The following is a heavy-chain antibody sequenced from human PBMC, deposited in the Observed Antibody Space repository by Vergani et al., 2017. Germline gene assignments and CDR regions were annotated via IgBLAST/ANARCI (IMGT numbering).Heavy chain of an antibody. CDR1: GYSISSGYY. Sequence: QVQLQESGPGLVKPSETLSLTCTVSGYSISSGYYWGWIRQPPGKGLEWMGRIDPSDSYTNYSPSFQGHVTISADKSISTAYLQWSSLKASDTAMYYCARRHTAMVGVEYXFDYWGQGTLVTVSS. CDR2: IDPSDSYT. V-gene: IGHV4-38-2*02. D-gene: IGHD5-18*01. J-gene: IGHJ4*02. CDR3: ARRHTAMVGVEYXFDY.